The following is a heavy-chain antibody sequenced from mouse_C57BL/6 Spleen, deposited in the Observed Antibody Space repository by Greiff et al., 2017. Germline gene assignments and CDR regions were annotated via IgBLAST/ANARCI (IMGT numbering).Heavy chain of an antibody. J-gene: IGHJ4*01. CDR1: GFNIKDYY. CDR3: ASSLFITTVPYAIDY. D-gene: IGHD1-1*01. CDR2: IDPEDGEP. V-gene: IGHV14-2*01. Sequence: EVQLQQSGAELVKPGASVKLSCTASGFNIKDYYMHWVKQRTEQGLEWIGRIDPEDGEPKSAPKFQGTATIPADTSSNTAYLQLSSLTSEDTAVYYIASSLFITTVPYAIDYWGQGTSVTVSS.